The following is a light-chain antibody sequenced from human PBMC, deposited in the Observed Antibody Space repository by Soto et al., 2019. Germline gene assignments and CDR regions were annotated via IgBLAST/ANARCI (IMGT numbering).Light chain of an antibody. CDR1: QSVSSSY. CDR2: GAS. Sequence: EIVLTQSPGTLSLSPGERATLSCRASQSVSSSYLAWYQQKPGQAPRLLIYGASSRATGIPERFSGSGSGTDFCLTISRIETEVFAIDYCQERSNWPPITFGEGTRL. V-gene: IGKV3D-20*02. J-gene: IGKJ5*01. CDR3: QERSNWPPIT.